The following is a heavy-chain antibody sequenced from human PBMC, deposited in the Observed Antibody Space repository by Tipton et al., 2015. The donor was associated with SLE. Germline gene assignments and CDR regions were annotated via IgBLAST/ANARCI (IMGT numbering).Heavy chain of an antibody. J-gene: IGHJ3*02. CDR3: ARQSISPGPFDI. CDR2: ISYSEIT. D-gene: IGHD2-21*01. Sequence: TLSLTCSVSGGSFSGHYWSWVRQPPGKGLEWIGYISYSEITNYNPSLQSRVTMSVDTSKNQFSLKLTSVNAADTALYFCARQSISPGPFDIWGLGTLVTVSS. V-gene: IGHV4-59*08. CDR1: GGSFSGHY.